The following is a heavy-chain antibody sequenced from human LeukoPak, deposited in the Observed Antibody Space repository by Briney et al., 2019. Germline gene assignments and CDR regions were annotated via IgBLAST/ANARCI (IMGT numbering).Heavy chain of an antibody. J-gene: IGHJ6*02. CDR1: GFTFSSHW. CDR2: INHDGSDT. D-gene: IGHD6-13*01. Sequence: GGNLRLSCAVSGFTFSSHWMHWVRQAPGKGLVWVSRINHDGSDTIYADSVKGRFTISRDNAKNTLYLQMNSLRVEDTAVYYCAKTRDSSSWYELDVWGQGTTVTVSS. V-gene: IGHV3-74*01. CDR3: AKTRDSSSWYELDV.